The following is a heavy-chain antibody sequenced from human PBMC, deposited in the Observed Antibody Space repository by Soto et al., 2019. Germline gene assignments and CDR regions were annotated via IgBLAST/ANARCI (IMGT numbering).Heavy chain of an antibody. D-gene: IGHD6-6*01. Sequence: QVQLVQSGAEVKKPGSSVKVSCKASGGTFSSYAISWVRQAPGQGLEWMGGIIPIFGTANYAQKFQGRVTITADESTSTAYMELSSLRSEDTAVYYCARESGGRGSSSPDYYYYYGMDVWGQGTTVTVSS. CDR1: GGTFSSYA. J-gene: IGHJ6*02. CDR2: IIPIFGTA. V-gene: IGHV1-69*12. CDR3: ARESGGRGSSSPDYYYYYGMDV.